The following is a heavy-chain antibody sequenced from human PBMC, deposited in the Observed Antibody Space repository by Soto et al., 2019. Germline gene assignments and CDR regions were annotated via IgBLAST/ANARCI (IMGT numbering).Heavy chain of an antibody. CDR1: RYNFTHYW. Sequence: PGESLKISCHGSRYNFTHYWIAWVRHFPGGGLEWRGIIYPGDSDTRYSPSFQGHLPITANKSFPLAKLQWSSLIASQRGMSYCARPSLIVPPLYVTEAWGQGTTANVS. CDR2: IYPGDSDT. D-gene: IGHD2-2*02. J-gene: IGHJ6*02. V-gene: IGHV5-51*01. CDR3: ARPSLIVPPLYVTEA.